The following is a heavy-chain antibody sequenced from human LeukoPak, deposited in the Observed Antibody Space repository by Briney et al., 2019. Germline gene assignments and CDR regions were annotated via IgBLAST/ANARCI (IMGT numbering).Heavy chain of an antibody. V-gene: IGHV1-69*05. CDR3: ARAPGTNWGYDY. J-gene: IGHJ4*02. CDR2: IIPIFGTA. D-gene: IGHD7-27*01. CDR1: GGTFSSYA. Sequence: SVKVSCXASGGTFSSYAISWVRQARGQGLEWMEGIIPIFGTANYAQKFQGRVTITTDESTSTAYMELSSLRSEDTAVYYCARAPGTNWGYDYWGQGTLVTVSS.